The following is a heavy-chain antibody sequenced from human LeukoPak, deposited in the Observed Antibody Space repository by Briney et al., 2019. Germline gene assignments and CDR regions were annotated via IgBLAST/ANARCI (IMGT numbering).Heavy chain of an antibody. CDR1: GGTFSSYA. D-gene: IGHD1-26*01. CDR2: IIPILGIA. J-gene: IGHJ4*02. CDR3: GGGGGGSGIVGAHGY. V-gene: IGHV1-69*04. Sequence: SVKVSCKASGGTFSSYAISWVRQAPGQGLEWMGRIIPILGIANYAQKFQGRVTITADKSSSTAYMELSSLRSEDTAVYYCGGGGGGSGIVGAHGYRGQGTLVTVSS.